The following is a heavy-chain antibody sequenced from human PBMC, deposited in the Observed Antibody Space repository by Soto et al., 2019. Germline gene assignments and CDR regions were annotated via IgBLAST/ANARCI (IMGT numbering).Heavy chain of an antibody. CDR2: INVYNGNT. Sequence: QVQLVQSGGEVKKPGASVKVSCKASGYTFTNYGISWVRQAPGQGLEWMGWINVYNGNTKYAQKVQGRVTMTTDTSTSTAYMDLRSLRSDDTAVYYCARGVGSGSYYNQYNWFDPWGQGTLVTVSA. CDR1: GYTFTNYG. D-gene: IGHD3-10*01. CDR3: ARGVGSGSYYNQYNWFDP. J-gene: IGHJ5*02. V-gene: IGHV1-18*01.